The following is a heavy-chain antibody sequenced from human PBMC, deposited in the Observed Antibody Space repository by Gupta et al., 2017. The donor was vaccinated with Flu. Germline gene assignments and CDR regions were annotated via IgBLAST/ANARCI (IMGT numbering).Heavy chain of an antibody. CDR3: ARYYCSSTNCYGAGVFDP. V-gene: IGHV4-59*01. D-gene: IGHD2-2*01. CDR2: IYYSGNT. Sequence: QVQLQESGPGLVKSSETLSLTCTVSGDSINTYYWSWIRQPPGKGLEWIGDIYYSGNTNYNPFLKSRVTISVDTSKNQFSLRLSSVTAADTALYYCARYYCSSTNCYGAGVFDPWGQGTLVTVSS. CDR1: GDSINTYY. J-gene: IGHJ5*02.